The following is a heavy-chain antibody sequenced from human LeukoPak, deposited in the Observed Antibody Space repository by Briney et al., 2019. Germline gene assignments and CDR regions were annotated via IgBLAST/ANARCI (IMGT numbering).Heavy chain of an antibody. CDR1: GYTFTGYD. J-gene: IGHJ4*02. CDR3: ARGEYSSSWYPFDY. Sequence: ASVKVSRKTSGYTFTGYDINWVRQAPGQGLEWMGWMKSNSGDTHFAQKFQGRLTMTRNTSINTAFMELSSLRSEDAAVYYCARGEYSSSWYPFDYWGQGSLVIVSS. D-gene: IGHD6-13*01. V-gene: IGHV1-8*02. CDR2: MKSNSGDT.